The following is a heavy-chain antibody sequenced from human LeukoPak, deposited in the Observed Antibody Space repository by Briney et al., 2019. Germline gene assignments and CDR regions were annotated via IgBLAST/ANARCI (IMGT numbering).Heavy chain of an antibody. D-gene: IGHD2-15*01. CDR1: GGSISSYY. CDR3: ATRYCSGGSCCFDP. J-gene: IGHJ5*02. Sequence: SETLSLTCTVSGGSISSYYWSWIRQPPGKGLEWIGCINYSGSTNYNPSFKSRVSISVDTSKNQFFLKLSSVTAADTAVYYCATRYCSGGSCCFDPWGQGTLVTVSS. V-gene: IGHV4-59*08. CDR2: INYSGST.